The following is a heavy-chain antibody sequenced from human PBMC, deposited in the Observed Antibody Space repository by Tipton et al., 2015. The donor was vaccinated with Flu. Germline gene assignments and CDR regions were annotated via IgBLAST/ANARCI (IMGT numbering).Heavy chain of an antibody. D-gene: IGHD3-22*01. CDR3: AREKIPHSYYYDSTTYTNYFDY. J-gene: IGHJ4*02. Sequence: TLSLTCTVSGYSISSNYWDWIRQPAGKELEWIGRIFVGGGTNYNPSLRGRVSISIDTSKSQFSLNLRSVTAADSAVYYCAREKIPHSYYYDSTTYTNYFDYWGQGTLVTVSS. CDR1: GYSISSNY. V-gene: IGHV4-4*07. CDR2: IFVGGGT.